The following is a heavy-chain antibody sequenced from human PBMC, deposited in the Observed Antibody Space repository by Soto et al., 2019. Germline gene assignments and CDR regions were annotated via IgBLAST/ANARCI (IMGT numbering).Heavy chain of an antibody. D-gene: IGHD1-26*01. CDR3: ARAPGGGSYPDY. CDR2: IYYSGST. J-gene: IGHJ4*02. V-gene: IGHV4-59*01. Sequence: TSETLSLTCTVSGGSISSYYWSWIRQPPGKGLEWIGYIYYSGSTNYNPSLKSRVTISVDTSKNQFSLKLSSVTAADTAVYYCARAPGGGSYPDYWGQGTLVTVSS. CDR1: GGSISSYY.